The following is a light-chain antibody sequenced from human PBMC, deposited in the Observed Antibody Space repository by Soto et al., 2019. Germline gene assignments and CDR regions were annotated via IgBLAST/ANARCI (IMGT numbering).Light chain of an antibody. V-gene: IGKV4-1*01. Sequence: DIVMTQSPDSLPVSLGERATINCESSQSVLYSSNNKNYLAWYQQKPGQPPKLLIYWASTRESGVPDRFSGSASGTDFTLTINSLQAEDVAVYYCQQYYSTPPTFGQGTKLEIK. J-gene: IGKJ2*01. CDR1: QSVLYSSNNKNY. CDR2: WAS. CDR3: QQYYSTPPT.